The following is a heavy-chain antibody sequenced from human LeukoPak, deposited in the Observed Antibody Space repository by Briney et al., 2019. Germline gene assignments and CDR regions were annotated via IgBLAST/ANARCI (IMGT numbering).Heavy chain of an antibody. CDR3: ARAGEYYYDSSPPSDY. J-gene: IGHJ4*02. CDR1: GFTFSSYA. Sequence: GGSLRLSCAASGFTFSSYAMHWVRQAPGKGLEWVAVISYDGSNKYYADSVKGRFTISRDNSKNTLYLQMNSLRAEDMAVYYCARAGEYYYDSSPPSDYWGQGTLVTVSS. CDR2: ISYDGSNK. D-gene: IGHD3-22*01. V-gene: IGHV3-30-3*01.